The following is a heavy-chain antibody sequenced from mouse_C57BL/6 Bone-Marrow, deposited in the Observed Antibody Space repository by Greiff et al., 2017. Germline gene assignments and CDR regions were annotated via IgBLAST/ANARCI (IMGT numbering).Heavy chain of an antibody. V-gene: IGHV5-2*01. Sequence: EVQLVESGGGLVQPGESLKLSCESNEYEFPSHDMSWVRKTPEKRLELVAAINSDGGSTYYPDTMERRFIISRDNTKKTLYLQMSSLRSEDTALYYWARRSYDYDGYYAMDYWGQGTSVTVSS. D-gene: IGHD2-4*01. J-gene: IGHJ4*01. CDR3: ARRSYDYDGYYAMDY. CDR2: INSDGGST. CDR1: EYEFPSHD.